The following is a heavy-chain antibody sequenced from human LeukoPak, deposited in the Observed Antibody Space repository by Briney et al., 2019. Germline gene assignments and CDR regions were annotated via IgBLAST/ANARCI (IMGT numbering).Heavy chain of an antibody. CDR3: ARQIAVAGPAESDY. CDR2: IYPVASDT. CDR1: GYSFTGYW. J-gene: IGHJ4*02. V-gene: IGHV5-51*01. D-gene: IGHD6-19*01. Sequence: GESLKISCKGSGYSFTGYWIGWVGQMPGKGLEWMGTIYPVASDTRYSPSFQGQVTISADKSTSTAYLQCTSLKASATAMYYCARQIAVAGPAESDYWGQGTLVTVSS.